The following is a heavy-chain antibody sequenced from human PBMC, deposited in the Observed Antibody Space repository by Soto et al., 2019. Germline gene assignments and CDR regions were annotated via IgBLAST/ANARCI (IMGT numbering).Heavy chain of an antibody. J-gene: IGHJ6*02. V-gene: IGHV1-69*12. D-gene: IGHD2-15*01. CDR1: GGTFSSYA. Sequence: QVQLVQSGAEVKKPGSSVKVSCKASGGTFSSYAISWVRQAPGQGLEWMGGIIPIFGTANYAQKFQGRVTXTAXESTSTASMELSSLRSEDTAVYYCARHPGGRGYYYGMDVWGQGTTVTVSS. CDR2: IIPIFGTA. CDR3: ARHPGGRGYYYGMDV.